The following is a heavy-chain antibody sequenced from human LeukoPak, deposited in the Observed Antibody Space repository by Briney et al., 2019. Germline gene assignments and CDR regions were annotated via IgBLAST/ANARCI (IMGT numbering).Heavy chain of an antibody. V-gene: IGHV3-73*01. CDR2: IRSKANSYAT. Sequence: GGSLRLSCAASGFTFSGSAMPWVRQASGKGLEWVGRIRSKANSYATAYAASVKGRFTISRDDSKNTAYLQMNSLKTEDTAVYYCTTAPPRINWFDPWGQGTLVTVSS. CDR1: GFTFSGSA. J-gene: IGHJ5*02. CDR3: TTAPPRINWFDP.